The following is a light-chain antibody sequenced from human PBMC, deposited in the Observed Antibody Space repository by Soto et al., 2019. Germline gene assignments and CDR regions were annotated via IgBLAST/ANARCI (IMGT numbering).Light chain of an antibody. Sequence: EIVMTQSPATLSVSPGERATLSCRASQSVSSNVAWYQQKPGQAPSLLIYGVSTRATGIPARFSGSGSGTDFTLTISSLQSEDFAVYYCQQYDNWPPKYTFGQGTKLEIK. CDR2: GVS. CDR3: QQYDNWPPKYT. V-gene: IGKV3-15*01. J-gene: IGKJ2*01. CDR1: QSVSSN.